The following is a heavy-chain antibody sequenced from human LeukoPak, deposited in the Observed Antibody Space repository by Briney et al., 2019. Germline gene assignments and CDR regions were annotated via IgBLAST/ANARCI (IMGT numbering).Heavy chain of an antibody. CDR2: IIPIFGTA. CDR3: ARDGSYYDSSGYPRRFDY. Sequence: SVKVSCTASGGTFSSYAISWVQQAPGQGLEWMGGIIPIFGTANYAQKFQGRVTITADESTSTAYMELSSLRSEDTAVYYCARDGSYYDSSGYPRRFDYWGQGTLVTVSS. J-gene: IGHJ4*02. CDR1: GGTFSSYA. V-gene: IGHV1-69*13. D-gene: IGHD3-22*01.